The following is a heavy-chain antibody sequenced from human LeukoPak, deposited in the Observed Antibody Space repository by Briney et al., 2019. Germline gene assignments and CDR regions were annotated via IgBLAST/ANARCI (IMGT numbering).Heavy chain of an antibody. V-gene: IGHV3-7*01. CDR1: GFTFSNFW. CDR2: IKLDGSAT. CDR3: ARGKTSQNIVTRKTYNWFDP. J-gene: IGHJ5*02. Sequence: GGSLRLSCAASGFTFSNFWMAWVRQVPGKGPEWVADIKLDGSATYYLDSVRGRFTISRDNAMNSLYLQMKSLRAEDAAVYYCARGKTSQNIVTRKTYNWFDPWGQGTLVTVSS. D-gene: IGHD2/OR15-2a*01.